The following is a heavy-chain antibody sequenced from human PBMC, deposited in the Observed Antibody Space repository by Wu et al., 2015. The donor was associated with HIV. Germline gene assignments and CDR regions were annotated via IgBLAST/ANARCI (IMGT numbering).Heavy chain of an antibody. J-gene: IGHJ6*03. CDR3: ARSSTITMPRGVIKDLILDYYYYMDV. V-gene: IGHV1-69-2*01. D-gene: IGHD3-10*01. Sequence: EVQLVQSGAEVKKPGATVKISCKVSGYTFTDYYIHWVQQAPGKGLDWMGFVDPKDGETQYTDKFQGRVTITADTSTDTVYMELSSLRSEDTAVYFCARSSTITMPRGVIKDLILDYYYYMDVWGKGTTVTVSS. CDR2: VDPKDGET. CDR1: GYTFTDYY.